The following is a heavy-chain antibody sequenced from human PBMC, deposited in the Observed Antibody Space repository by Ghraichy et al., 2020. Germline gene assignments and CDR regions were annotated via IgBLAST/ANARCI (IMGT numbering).Heavy chain of an antibody. D-gene: IGHD5-24*01. Sequence: ETLSLTCTVSGGSISSSSYYWGWIRQPPGKGLEWIGSIYYSGSTYYNPSLKSRVTISVDTSKNQFSLKLSSVTAADTAVYYCARRPNAGYNWARFDYWGQGTLVTVSS. V-gene: IGHV4-39*01. CDR3: ARRPNAGYNWARFDY. J-gene: IGHJ4*02. CDR2: IYYSGST. CDR1: GGSISSSSYY.